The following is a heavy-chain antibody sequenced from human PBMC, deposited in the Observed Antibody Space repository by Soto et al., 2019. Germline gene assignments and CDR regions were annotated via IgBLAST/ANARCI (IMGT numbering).Heavy chain of an antibody. CDR1: GGSISSYY. V-gene: IGHV4-59*01. Sequence: QVQLQESGPGLVKPSETLSLTCTVSGGSISSYYWSWIRQPPGKGLEWIGYINYSGSTNYNPSLTTRLTISVDTSKNQFSLKLSSVTAADTAVYYCAARGSYQHYYFDYWGQGTLVTVSS. D-gene: IGHD1-26*01. CDR2: INYSGST. CDR3: AARGSYQHYYFDY. J-gene: IGHJ4*02.